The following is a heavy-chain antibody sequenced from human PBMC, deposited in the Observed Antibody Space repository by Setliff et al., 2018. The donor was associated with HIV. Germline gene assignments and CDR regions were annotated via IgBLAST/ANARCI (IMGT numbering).Heavy chain of an antibody. D-gene: IGHD6-19*01. J-gene: IGHJ4*02. V-gene: IGHV1-2*02. Sequence: VASVKVSCKASGYGFTGYFIHWVRQAPGQGLEWMGWINPNSGDTNYAQKFQGRVTMTRDTSISTAYMELARLRSDDTAVYFCAREEITVTGTLIHWGQGTLVTVSS. CDR2: INPNSGDT. CDR1: GYGFTGYF. CDR3: AREEITVTGTLIH.